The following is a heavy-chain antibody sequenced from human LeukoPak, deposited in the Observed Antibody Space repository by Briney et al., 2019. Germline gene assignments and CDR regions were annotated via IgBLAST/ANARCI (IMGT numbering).Heavy chain of an antibody. J-gene: IGHJ4*02. Sequence: GGSLTLSCAASGFTFSSCGMHWVRQAPGKGLEWVAVIWYDGRNKHYADSVKGRFTISRDNARNTLFLQMNSLRAEDTAVYYCARDPYSSSSGSGDHWGQGTLVTVSS. CDR3: ARDPYSSSSGSGDH. D-gene: IGHD6-13*01. V-gene: IGHV3-33*01. CDR2: IWYDGRNK. CDR1: GFTFSSCG.